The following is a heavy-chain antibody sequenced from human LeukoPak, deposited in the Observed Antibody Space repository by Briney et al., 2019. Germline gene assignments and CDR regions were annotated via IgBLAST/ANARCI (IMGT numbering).Heavy chain of an antibody. Sequence: GASVKVSCKTSGYSFTNYNLHWVRQAPGQRLEWMGLIKPSGGDTNYAQKFQGRVIMTRDTSTSTVYMELSSLKSEDTAVYYCARDPWATYSDYDSSYWGQGTLVTVSS. J-gene: IGHJ4*02. V-gene: IGHV1-46*01. D-gene: IGHD5-12*01. CDR1: GYSFTNYN. CDR3: ARDPWATYSDYDSSY. CDR2: IKPSGGDT.